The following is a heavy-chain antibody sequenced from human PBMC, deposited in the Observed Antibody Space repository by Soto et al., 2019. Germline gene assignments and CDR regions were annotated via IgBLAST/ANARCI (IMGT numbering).Heavy chain of an antibody. Sequence: NPSETLSLTCTVSGGSLIGSIYYWGWIRQPPGKGLEWIGSTYYSGSANYNPSLKSRVTISVDTSKNQFSLELSSLTAADTAVYYCARHGDFWSGSQGYNWFDPWGQGTLVTVSS. CDR1: GGSLIGSIYY. D-gene: IGHD3-3*01. J-gene: IGHJ5*02. V-gene: IGHV4-39*01. CDR3: ARHGDFWSGSQGYNWFDP. CDR2: TYYSGSA.